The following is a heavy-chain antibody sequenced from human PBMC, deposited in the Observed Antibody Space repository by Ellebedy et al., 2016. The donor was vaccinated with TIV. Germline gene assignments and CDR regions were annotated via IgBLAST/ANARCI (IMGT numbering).Heavy chain of an antibody. Sequence: PGGSLRLSCAASGFTFRSYHMHWVRQAPGKGLEWGAVISYDGSSKYYADSVKGRFTISRDNSKNTVYLQMNSLRAEDTAVYYCARDLYDFWGPDYWGQGTLVTVSS. D-gene: IGHD3-3*01. CDR2: ISYDGSSK. CDR3: ARDLYDFWGPDY. CDR1: GFTFRSYH. V-gene: IGHV3-30-3*01. J-gene: IGHJ4*02.